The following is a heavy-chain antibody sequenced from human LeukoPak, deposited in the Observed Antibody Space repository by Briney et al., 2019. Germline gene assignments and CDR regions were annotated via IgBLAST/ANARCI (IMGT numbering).Heavy chain of an antibody. V-gene: IGHV3-11*03. CDR1: GFSFSDYY. D-gene: IGHD5-12*01. J-gene: IGHJ4*02. Sequence: NPGGSLRLSCAASGFSFSDYYMSWIRQAPGKGLEWVSYISSRTSYTNYADSVKGRFTISRDNAKNSLYLQMNNLRAEDTAVYYCARGIGYSGYGGKDYWGQGTLVTVSS. CDR3: ARGIGYSGYGGKDY. CDR2: ISSRTSYT.